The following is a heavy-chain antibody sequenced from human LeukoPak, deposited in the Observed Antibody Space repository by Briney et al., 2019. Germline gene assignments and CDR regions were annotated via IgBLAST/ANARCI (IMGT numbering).Heavy chain of an antibody. Sequence: GGSLRLSCAASGFTFSDYYMSWIRQAPGKGLEWVSYISSSGSTIYYADSVKGRFTISRDNAKNSLYLQMNSLRAEDTAVYYCARDRDGYSYGWNWFDPWGQGTLVTVSS. CDR2: ISSSGSTI. CDR3: ARDRDGYSYGWNWFDP. D-gene: IGHD5-18*01. J-gene: IGHJ5*02. CDR1: GFTFSDYY. V-gene: IGHV3-11*04.